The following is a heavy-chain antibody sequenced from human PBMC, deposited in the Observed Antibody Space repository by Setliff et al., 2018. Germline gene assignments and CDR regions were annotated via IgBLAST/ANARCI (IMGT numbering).Heavy chain of an antibody. V-gene: IGHV4-4*02. Sequence: PSETLSLTCAVSGVSINSLTWWSWVRQTPGKGFEWIGEIYHDGNSNFAPSVHYSPSLKSRAIMSKDKSKNQFSLNLRSVTAADTAVYYCARGGGRYHAASWGQGTMVTVSS. CDR3: ARGGGRYHAAS. CDR2: IYHDGNS. J-gene: IGHJ4*02. D-gene: IGHD1-26*01. CDR1: GVSINSLTW.